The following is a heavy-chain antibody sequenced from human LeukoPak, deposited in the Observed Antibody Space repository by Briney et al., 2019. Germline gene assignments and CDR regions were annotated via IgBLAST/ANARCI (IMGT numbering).Heavy chain of an antibody. Sequence: PGGSLRLSCVASGFTFTTYWMHWVRHVPGKGLVWVARINTDGRVTTYADSVKGRFTVSRDNAENTLYLQMNNLRPEDTAVYYYIRETHVGLHLEYWGQGTLATVSA. J-gene: IGHJ4*02. CDR2: INTDGRVT. V-gene: IGHV3-74*01. CDR1: GFTFTTYW. CDR3: IRETHVGLHLEY. D-gene: IGHD3-10*02.